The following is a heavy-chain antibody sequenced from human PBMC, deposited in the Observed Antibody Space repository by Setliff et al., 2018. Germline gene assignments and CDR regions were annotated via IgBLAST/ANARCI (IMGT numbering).Heavy chain of an antibody. D-gene: IGHD3-10*01. V-gene: IGHV4-4*08. CDR3: AKVPITKVYFYMDV. CDR2: IDTSGST. CDR1: GGSINNYY. J-gene: IGHJ6*03. Sequence: PSETLSLTCTVSGGSINNYYWSWIRQSPGKGLEWIGYIDTSGSTDYSPSLKSRVTISVDTSKNQLPLKLSSVTAADTAVYYCAKVPITKVYFYMDVWGKGTTVTVSS.